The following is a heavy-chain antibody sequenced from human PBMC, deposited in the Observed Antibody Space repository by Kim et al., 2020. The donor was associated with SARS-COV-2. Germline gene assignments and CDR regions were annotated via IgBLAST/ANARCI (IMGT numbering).Heavy chain of an antibody. CDR2: IYYSGST. D-gene: IGHD3-16*01. Sequence: SETLSLTCTVSGGSISSSSYYWGWIRQPPGKGLEWIGSIYYSGSTYYNPSLKSRVTISVDTSKNQFSLKLSSVTAADTAVYYCARHEPFGLGGYYYYGMDVWGQGTTVTVSS. J-gene: IGHJ6*02. V-gene: IGHV4-39*01. CDR1: GGSISSSSYY. CDR3: ARHEPFGLGGYYYYGMDV.